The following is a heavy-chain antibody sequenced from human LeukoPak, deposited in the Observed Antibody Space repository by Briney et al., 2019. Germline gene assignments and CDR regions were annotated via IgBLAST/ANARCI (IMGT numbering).Heavy chain of an antibody. CDR2: LYTGGGA. CDR1: GFNISTNY. J-gene: IGHJ4*02. V-gene: IGHV3-53*01. Sequence: GGSLRLSCAASGFNISTNYMSWVRPAPGGGLEWVSTLYTGGGAYYSAFVKGHFTISRDISKNTLYLQLSYLGAEDTAVYYCARSANYLTHYFDDWGQGTPVIVSS. D-gene: IGHD2/OR15-2a*01. CDR3: ARSANYLTHYFDD.